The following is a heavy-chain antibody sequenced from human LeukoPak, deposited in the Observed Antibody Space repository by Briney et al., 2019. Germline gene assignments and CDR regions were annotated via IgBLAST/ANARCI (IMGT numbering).Heavy chain of an antibody. CDR3: ARVTGYMIEDYF. Sequence: PSETLSLACTVSGGSISSYYWSWIRQPPGKGLEWIGYIYYSGSTNYNPSLKSRVTISVDTSKNQFSLKLRSVTAADTAVYYCARVTGYMIEDYFWGQGILVTVSS. V-gene: IGHV4-59*01. CDR1: GGSISSYY. CDR2: IYYSGST. D-gene: IGHD3-9*01. J-gene: IGHJ4*02.